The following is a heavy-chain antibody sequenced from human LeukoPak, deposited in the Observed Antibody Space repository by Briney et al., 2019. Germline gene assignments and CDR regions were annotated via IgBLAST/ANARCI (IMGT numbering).Heavy chain of an antibody. CDR2: ISHDGTNQ. Sequence: PGRPLRLSCGASGFNFRTYGMHWVRQAPGKGLEWVAVISHDGTNQYYADSVKGRFTISRDNSKNTLYVQMNSLRAEDTAVYYCAKDVDPFGSGSYVEGFDYWGQGTLVTVSS. V-gene: IGHV3-30*18. CDR3: AKDVDPFGSGSYVEGFDY. J-gene: IGHJ4*02. CDR1: GFNFRTYG. D-gene: IGHD3-10*01.